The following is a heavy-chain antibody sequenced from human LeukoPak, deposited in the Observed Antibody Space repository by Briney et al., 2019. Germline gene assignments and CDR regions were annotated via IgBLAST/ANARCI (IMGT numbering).Heavy chain of an antibody. CDR1: GFTFDDYA. Sequence: GGSLRLSCAASGFTFDDYAMHWVRQAPGRGLEWVSLISGHGDSTYYADSVKGRFTISRDNNKNSLYLQMNSLRTEDAALYYCAKDGYGDYDYWGQGTLVTVSS. V-gene: IGHV3-43*02. CDR3: AKDGYGDYDY. CDR2: ISGHGDST. D-gene: IGHD4-17*01. J-gene: IGHJ4*02.